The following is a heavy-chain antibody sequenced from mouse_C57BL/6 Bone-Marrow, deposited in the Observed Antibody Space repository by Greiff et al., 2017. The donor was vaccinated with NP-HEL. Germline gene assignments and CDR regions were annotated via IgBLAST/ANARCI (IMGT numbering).Heavy chain of an antibody. V-gene: IGHV5-12*01. CDR1: GFTFSDYY. CDR2: ISNGGGST. J-gene: IGHJ4*01. D-gene: IGHD2-3*01. Sequence: EVQVVESGGGLVQPGGSLKLSCAASGFTFSDYYMYWVRQTPEKRLEWVAYISNGGGSTYYPDTVKGRFTLSRDNAKNTLYLQMSRLKSEDTAMYYCASRGLLRLYAMDYWGQGTSVTVSS. CDR3: ASRGLLRLYAMDY.